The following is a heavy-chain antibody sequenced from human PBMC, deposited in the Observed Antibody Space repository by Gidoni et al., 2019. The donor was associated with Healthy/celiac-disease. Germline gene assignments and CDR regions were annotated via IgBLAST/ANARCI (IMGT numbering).Heavy chain of an antibody. J-gene: IGHJ4*02. CDR3: ARTRAGTVSLRGLNYFDY. Sequence: QVQLQESGPGLVKPSGTLSLTCAVSGGSISSSNWWSWVRQPPGKGLEWIGEIYHSGSTNYNPSLKSRVTISVDKSKNQFSLKLSSVTAADTAVYYCARTRAGTVSLRGLNYFDYWGQGTLVTVSS. D-gene: IGHD6-13*01. CDR2: IYHSGST. CDR1: GGSISSSNW. V-gene: IGHV4-4*02.